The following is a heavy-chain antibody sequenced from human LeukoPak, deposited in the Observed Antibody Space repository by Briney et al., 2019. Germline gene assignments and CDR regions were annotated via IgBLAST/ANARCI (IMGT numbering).Heavy chain of an antibody. CDR3: ARDHGGYSYGYFGPFDY. V-gene: IGHV3-30-3*01. J-gene: IGHJ4*02. D-gene: IGHD5-18*01. CDR1: GFTFSNYA. CDR2: ISYDGSNK. Sequence: GGSLRLSCAASGFTFSNYAMHWVRQAPGKGLEWVAVISYDGSNKYYADSVKGRFTISRDNSKNTLYLQMNSLRAEDTAVCYCARDHGGYSYGYFGPFDYWGQGTLVTVSS.